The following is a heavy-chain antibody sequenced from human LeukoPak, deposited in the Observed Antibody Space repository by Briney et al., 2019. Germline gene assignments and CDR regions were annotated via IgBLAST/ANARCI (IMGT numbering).Heavy chain of an antibody. D-gene: IGHD6-19*01. CDR2: ISAYNGNT. Sequence: ASVKVSCKASGYTFTSYGISWVRQAPGQGLEWMGWISAYNGNTNYAQKLQGRVTMTTDTSTSTAYMELRSLRSDDTAVYYCARGRRLAQQWLVPSYYTDVWGKGTTVTVSS. J-gene: IGHJ6*03. CDR1: GYTFTSYG. CDR3: ARGRRLAQQWLVPSYYTDV. V-gene: IGHV1-18*01.